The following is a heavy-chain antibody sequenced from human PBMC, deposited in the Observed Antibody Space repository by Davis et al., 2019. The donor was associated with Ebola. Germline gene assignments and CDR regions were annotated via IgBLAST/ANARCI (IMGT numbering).Heavy chain of an antibody. CDR3: ARDRPPFRDLEI. CDR2: IFRSGDT. V-gene: IGHV3-53*01. J-gene: IGHJ2*01. Sequence: PGGSLRLSCAASGFAVSHNYITWVRQAPGKGLEWVSSIFRSGDTYYSNSVKGRFTISRDNSNNTVSLQMNSLRGEDTAVYYCARDRPPFRDLEIWGRGTPVTVSS. CDR1: GFAVSHNY.